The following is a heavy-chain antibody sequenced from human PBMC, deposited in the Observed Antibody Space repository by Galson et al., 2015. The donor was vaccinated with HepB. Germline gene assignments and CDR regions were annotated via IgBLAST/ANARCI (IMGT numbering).Heavy chain of an antibody. D-gene: IGHD3-22*01. CDR3: ARHRGGSGYYRTFDY. CDR2: IYYSGST. Sequence: ETLSLTCTVSGGSISTYYWSWIRQPPGNGLEWIGYIYYSGSTNYNPSLKSRVTISVDTSKNQFSLKLSSVTAADTAVYYCARHRGGSGYYRTFDYWGQGTLVTVSS. V-gene: IGHV4-59*08. CDR1: GGSISTYY. J-gene: IGHJ4*02.